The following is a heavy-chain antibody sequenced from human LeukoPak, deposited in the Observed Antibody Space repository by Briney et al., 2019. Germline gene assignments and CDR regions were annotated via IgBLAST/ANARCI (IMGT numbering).Heavy chain of an antibody. D-gene: IGHD6-19*01. Sequence: GRSLRLSCAASGFTFSSYGMHWVRQAPGKGLEWVAVISYDGSNKYYADSAKGRFTISRDNSKNTLYLQMNSLRAEDTAVYYCAKGTSYSSGWPFDYWGQGTLVTVSS. J-gene: IGHJ4*02. CDR3: AKGTSYSSGWPFDY. CDR1: GFTFSSYG. CDR2: ISYDGSNK. V-gene: IGHV3-30*18.